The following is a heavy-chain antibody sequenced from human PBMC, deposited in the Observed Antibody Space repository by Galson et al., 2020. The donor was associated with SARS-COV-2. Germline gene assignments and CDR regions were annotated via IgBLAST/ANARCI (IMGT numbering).Heavy chain of an antibody. D-gene: IGHD3-22*01. CDR2: IYPHDADT. CDR1: GDSFSDYW. J-gene: IGHJ4*02. V-gene: IGHV5-51*01. CDR3: ARRIYDTGGYEVGFDY. Sequence: GESLKISCKGSGDSFSDYWIAWVRQMPGKGLEWMGIIYPHDADTAYNPSFQGQVTISVDESITTAYLQWSSVKASDTAIYYCARRIYDTGGYEVGFDYWGQGTPVTVSS.